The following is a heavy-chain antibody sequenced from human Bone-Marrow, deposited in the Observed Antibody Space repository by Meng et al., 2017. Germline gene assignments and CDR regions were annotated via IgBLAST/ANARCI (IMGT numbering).Heavy chain of an antibody. D-gene: IGHD3-10*01. CDR1: GGSVSSGSYY. J-gene: IGHJ4*02. Sequence: SETLSLTCTVSGGSVSSGSYYWSWIRQPPGKGLEWIGYIYYSGSTNYNPSLKSRVTISVDTSKNQFSLKLTSVTAADTAVYYCAGDNVLLWFGEVRREYYFDYWGQGTLVTVSS. CDR3: AGDNVLLWFGEVRREYYFDY. V-gene: IGHV4-61*01. CDR2: IYYSGST.